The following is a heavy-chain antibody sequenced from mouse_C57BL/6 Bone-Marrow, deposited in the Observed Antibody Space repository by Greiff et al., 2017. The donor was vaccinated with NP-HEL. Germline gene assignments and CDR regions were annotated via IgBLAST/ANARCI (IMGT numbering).Heavy chain of an antibody. D-gene: IGHD1-1*01. V-gene: IGHV1-26*01. CDR3: SRVDYYGSSYADYFDY. CDR1: GYTFTDYY. Sequence: EVQPQQSGPELVKPGASVKISCKASGYTFTDYYMNWVKQSHGKSLEWIGDINPNNGGTSYNQKFKGKATLTVDKSSSTAYMELRSLTSEDSAVYYCSRVDYYGSSYADYFDYWGQGTTLTVSS. J-gene: IGHJ2*01. CDR2: INPNNGGT.